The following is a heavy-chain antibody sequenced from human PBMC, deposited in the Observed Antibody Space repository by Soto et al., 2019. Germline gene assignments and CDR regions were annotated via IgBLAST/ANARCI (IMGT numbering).Heavy chain of an antibody. D-gene: IGHD3-9*01. V-gene: IGHV4-31*02. CDR1: GDSVSSDGYY. CDR3: ARRHDILTGPDAFDI. Sequence: SETLSLTCTVSGDSVSSDGYYWSWIRQHPGKGLEWIGDIYYSGSTSYHPSLKSRVTISVDTSENHSSLRLNSVTAADTAVYYCARRHDILTGPDAFDIWGQGTMVTVSS. CDR2: IYYSGST. J-gene: IGHJ3*02.